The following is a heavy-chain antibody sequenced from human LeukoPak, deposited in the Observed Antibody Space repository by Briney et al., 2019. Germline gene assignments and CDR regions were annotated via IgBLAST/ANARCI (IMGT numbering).Heavy chain of an antibody. J-gene: IGHJ5*02. CDR3: TTAVRGKAGSRLDP. CDR2: SKCQSDGGTT. D-gene: IGHD6-13*01. Sequence: GVSLRLSCAASGITFSDAWMSWVRQAPGKGREWVVRSKCQSDGGTTDYAACVKDRFTISRDDSNNTLYLQMNSQKSVYTGLFYCTTAVRGKAGSRLDPWGQGSMVTVCS. V-gene: IGHV3-15*01. CDR1: GITFSDAW.